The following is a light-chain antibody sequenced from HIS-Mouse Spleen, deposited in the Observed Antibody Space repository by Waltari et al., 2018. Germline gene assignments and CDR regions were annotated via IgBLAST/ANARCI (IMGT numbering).Light chain of an antibody. CDR1: KLGDKY. V-gene: IGLV3-1*01. Sequence: SYELTQPPSVSVSPGQTASITCSGDKLGDKYACWYQQKPGQSPVLVIYKESKRTSGIPERFSGPNSGNTATLTISGTQAMDEADYYCQAWDSSYSVFGGGTKLTVL. CDR3: QAWDSSYSV. CDR2: KES. J-gene: IGLJ2*01.